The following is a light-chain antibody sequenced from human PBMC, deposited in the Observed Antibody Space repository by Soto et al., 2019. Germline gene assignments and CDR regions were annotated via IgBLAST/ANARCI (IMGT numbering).Light chain of an antibody. CDR1: QDISSW. CDR3: QQANSFPLT. Sequence: IQMTQSPSFVSASVGDRVTITCRASQDISSWLVWYQQKPGKAPKLLIHATSGLQSGVPSRFSGSGSGTDFTLTISNLQSEDCATYYCQQANSFPLTFGGGTKVEIK. J-gene: IGKJ4*01. CDR2: ATS. V-gene: IGKV1-12*01.